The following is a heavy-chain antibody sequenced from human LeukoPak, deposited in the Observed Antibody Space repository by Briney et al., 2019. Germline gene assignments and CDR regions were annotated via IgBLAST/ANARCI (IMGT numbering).Heavy chain of an antibody. Sequence: GGSLRLSCAASGFTVSSNYMSWVRQAPGKGLEWVSVIYSGGSTYYADSVKGRFTISRDNSKNTLYLQMNSLRAEDTAVYYCARDQEDYGPDYYYYYYMDVWGKGTTVTVSS. CDR2: IYSGGST. CDR1: GFTVSSNY. V-gene: IGHV3-66*02. CDR3: ARDQEDYGPDYYYYYYMDV. D-gene: IGHD4-17*01. J-gene: IGHJ6*03.